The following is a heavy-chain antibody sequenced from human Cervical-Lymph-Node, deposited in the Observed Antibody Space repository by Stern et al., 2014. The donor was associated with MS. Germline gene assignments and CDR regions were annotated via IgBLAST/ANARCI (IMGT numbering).Heavy chain of an antibody. Sequence: EVQLVESGGDLAQPGRSLRLSCAASGFTFHNHAMHWVRQAPGRGLEWVAGINWNSGTVGYADSVKGRFTISSYNAKNSLYLQMNSLRSDDTALYYCTKDPAYDCGDDCSPYYFDSWGQGTLVTVSS. CDR3: TKDPAYDCGDDCSPYYFDS. CDR2: INWNSGTV. J-gene: IGHJ4*02. CDR1: GFTFHNHA. V-gene: IGHV3-9*01. D-gene: IGHD2-21*02.